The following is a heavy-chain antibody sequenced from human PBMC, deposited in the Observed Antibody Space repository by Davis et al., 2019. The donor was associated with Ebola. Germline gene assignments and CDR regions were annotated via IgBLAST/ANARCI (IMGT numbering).Heavy chain of an antibody. CDR2: IWFDAINK. Sequence: GGSLRLSCAASGFTFSTYGMHWVRQAPGKGLEWVSVIWFDAINKYYADSVKGRFTISRDNSKNTLYLQMKRLRAEDTAVYYCAAPDSGATIRYWGQGTLVTVSS. D-gene: IGHD1-26*01. J-gene: IGHJ4*02. V-gene: IGHV3-33*01. CDR3: AAPDSGATIRY. CDR1: GFTFSTYG.